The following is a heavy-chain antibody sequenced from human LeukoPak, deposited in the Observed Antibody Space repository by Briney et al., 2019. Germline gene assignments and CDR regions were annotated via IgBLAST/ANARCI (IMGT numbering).Heavy chain of an antibody. J-gene: IGHJ5*01. CDR1: GSTFNTYG. CDR3: AKGWNNWNYENWFDS. V-gene: IGHV3-30*02. Sequence: GGSLRLSCAASGSTFNTYGMHWVRQAPGKGLEWVAFIRFDGSDKYYADSVKGRFTISRDTSKSTLYLQMNSLRGEDTAVYYCAKGWNNWNYENWFDSWGQGTLVTVSS. D-gene: IGHD1-7*01. CDR2: IRFDGSDK.